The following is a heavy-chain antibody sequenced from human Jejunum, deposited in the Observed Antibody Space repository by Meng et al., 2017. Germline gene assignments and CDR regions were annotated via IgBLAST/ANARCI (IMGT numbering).Heavy chain of an antibody. V-gene: IGHV4-34*01. CDR1: GGSISGYY. Sequence: QVQLQQWGAGLVKPAETLSRTCAVDGGSISGYYWSWIRQPPGKGLGWIGEINHSGSTTYSPSLKSRVTISGDTSKNQFSLKLTSVTAADTAVYYCARNRTQGFFDIWSQGTLVTVSS. D-gene: IGHD1/OR15-1a*01. CDR3: ARNRTQGFFDI. CDR2: INHSGST. J-gene: IGHJ4*02.